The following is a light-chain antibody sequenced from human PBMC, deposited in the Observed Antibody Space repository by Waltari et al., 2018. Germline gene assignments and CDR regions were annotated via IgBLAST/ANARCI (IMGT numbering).Light chain of an antibody. Sequence: QSALTQPPSASGSPGQSVTIPCTGTSSDVGGSTFVSWYQQHPGKSPKLMIYEVSARPSGVPDRFSGSKSGNTASLTVSGLQTEDESDYYCSSYAGSMTLVFGGGTKLTVL. CDR3: SSYAGSMTLV. J-gene: IGLJ2*01. CDR2: EVS. CDR1: SSDVGGSTF. V-gene: IGLV2-8*01.